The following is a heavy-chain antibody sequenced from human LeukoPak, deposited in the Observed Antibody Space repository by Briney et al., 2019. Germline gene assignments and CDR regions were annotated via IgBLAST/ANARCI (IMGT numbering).Heavy chain of an antibody. CDR3: ARVSYDSSVEYFDY. V-gene: IGHV1-2*02. D-gene: IGHD3-22*01. J-gene: IGHJ4*02. CDR2: INPNSGGT. Sequence: ASVKVSCKASGYTFTGYYMHWVRQAPGQGLEWMGWINPNSGGTNYAQKFQGRVTMTRDTSISTAYMELSSLRSEDTAVYYCARVSYDSSVEYFDYWGQGTLVTVSS. CDR1: GYTFTGYY.